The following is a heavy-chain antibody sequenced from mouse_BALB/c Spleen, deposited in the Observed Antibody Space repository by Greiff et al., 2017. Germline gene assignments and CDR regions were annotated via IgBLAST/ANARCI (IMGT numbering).Heavy chain of an antibody. J-gene: IGHJ3*01. CDR2: INPSNGGT. V-gene: IGHV1S81*02. D-gene: IGHD2-1*01. Sequence: LQESGAELVKPGASVKLSCKASGYTFTSYYMYWVKQRPGQGLEWIGEINPSNGGTNFNEKFKSKATLTVDKSSSTAYMQLSSLTSEDSAVCYCTRGGNYVFAYWGQGTLVTVSA. CDR1: GYTFTSYY. CDR3: TRGGNYVFAY.